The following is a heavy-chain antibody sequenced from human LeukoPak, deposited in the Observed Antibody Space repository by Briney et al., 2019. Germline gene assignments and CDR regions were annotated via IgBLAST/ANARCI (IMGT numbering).Heavy chain of an antibody. D-gene: IGHD5-12*01. CDR1: GYSFTSYW. V-gene: IGHV5-10-1*01. CDR2: FDPSDSYT. CDR3: ARRARGRYYFDY. J-gene: IGHJ4*02. Sequence: GESLRISCKGSGYSFTSYWISWVRQMPGKGLEWMGRFDPSDSYTNYSPSFQGHVTISADKSISTAYLQWSSLKASDTAMYYCARRARGRYYFDYWGQGTLVTVSS.